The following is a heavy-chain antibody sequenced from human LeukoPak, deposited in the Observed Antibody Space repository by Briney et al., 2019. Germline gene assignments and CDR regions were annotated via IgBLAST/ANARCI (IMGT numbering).Heavy chain of an antibody. V-gene: IGHV3-33*07. CDR2: IWYDGSNK. J-gene: IGHJ4*02. CDR3: ARDQEDYYDSSGYLALDY. CDR1: GFTFSSYW. Sequence: GGSLRLSCAASGFTFSSYWMSWVRQAPGKGLEWVAVIWYDGSNKYYADSVKGRFTISRDNSKNTLYLQMNSLRAEDTAVYYCARDQEDYYDSSGYLALDYWGQGTLVTVSS. D-gene: IGHD3-22*01.